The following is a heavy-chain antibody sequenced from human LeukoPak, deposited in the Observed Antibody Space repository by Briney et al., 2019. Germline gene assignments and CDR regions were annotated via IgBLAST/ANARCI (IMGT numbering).Heavy chain of an antibody. J-gene: IGHJ4*02. Sequence: ASVKVSCKASGYTFTGYYMHWVRQAPGQGLEWMGWINPNSGGTNYAQKFQGRVTMTRDTSISTAYMELSRLRSDDTAVYYCARAASYGGYVGLYYFDYWGQGTLVTIYS. D-gene: IGHD5-12*01. V-gene: IGHV1-2*02. CDR1: GYTFTGYY. CDR2: INPNSGGT. CDR3: ARAASYGGYVGLYYFDY.